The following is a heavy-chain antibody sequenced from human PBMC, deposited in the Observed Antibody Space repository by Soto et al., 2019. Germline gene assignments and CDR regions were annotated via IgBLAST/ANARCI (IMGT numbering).Heavy chain of an antibody. CDR3: ARDLGSGSYYYYGMDV. J-gene: IGHJ6*02. V-gene: IGHV1-18*01. D-gene: IGHD1-26*01. CDR2: ISAYNGNT. Sequence: ASVKVSCKASGYTFTSYGISWVRQAPGQGLEWMGWISAYNGNTNYAQKLQGRVTMTTDTSTSTAYMELRSLRSDDTAVYYCARDLGSGSYYYYGMDVWGQGTTVNVSS. CDR1: GYTFTSYG.